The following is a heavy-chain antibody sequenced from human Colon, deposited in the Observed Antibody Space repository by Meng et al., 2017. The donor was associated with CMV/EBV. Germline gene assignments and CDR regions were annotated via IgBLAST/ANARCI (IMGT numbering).Heavy chain of an antibody. CDR3: AAPSLVRAPYFYYAMDV. V-gene: IGHV1-58*01. J-gene: IGHJ6*02. CDR1: GFTFTSGA. CDR2: IVVGSSDI. Sequence: SVKVSCKASGFTFTSGAVQWVRPARGQRLEWIGWIVVGSSDINYAQKFQERVTITRDMSTNTAYMELSSLTSEDTAVYYCAAPSLVRAPYFYYAMDVWGQGTTVTVSS. D-gene: IGHD3-10*01.